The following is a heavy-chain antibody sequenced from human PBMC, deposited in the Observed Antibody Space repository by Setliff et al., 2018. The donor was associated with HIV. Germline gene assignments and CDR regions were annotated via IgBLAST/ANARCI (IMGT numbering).Heavy chain of an antibody. D-gene: IGHD5-18*01. Sequence: PGESLKISCTPSGFTFGDYAMSWVRQAPGKGLEWVGFIRSKAYGGTTEYAASVKDRFTVSRDDSKSIAYLQINSLKTEDTAVYYCTRDKGYAFDIWGQGTMVTVSS. CDR2: IRSKAYGGTT. CDR3: TRDKGYAFDI. CDR1: GFTFGDYA. V-gene: IGHV3-49*04. J-gene: IGHJ3*02.